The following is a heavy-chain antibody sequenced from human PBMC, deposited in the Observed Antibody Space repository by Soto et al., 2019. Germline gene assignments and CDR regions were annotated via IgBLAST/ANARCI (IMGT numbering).Heavy chain of an antibody. D-gene: IGHD3-10*01. V-gene: IGHV1-69*04. CDR1: GGTFSSYT. J-gene: IGHJ6*03. CDR3: ARERTFGENNHNYMDV. Sequence: SVKVSCKASGGTFSSYTISWVRQAPGQGLEWMGRIIPILGIANYAQKFQGRVTITADKSTSTAYMELSSLRSEDTAVYYCARERTFGENNHNYMDVWGTGSTVTVSS. CDR2: IIPILGIA.